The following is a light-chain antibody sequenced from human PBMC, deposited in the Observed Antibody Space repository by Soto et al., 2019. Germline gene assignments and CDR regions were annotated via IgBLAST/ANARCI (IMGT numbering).Light chain of an antibody. V-gene: IGKV3-11*01. CDR3: QQRTSWPPA. CDR1: QSVSNY. Sequence: EIVLTQSPATLSLSPGERATLSGRASQSVSNYLAWFQQKPGQAPRLLIYDASNRATGIPARFSGCGSGTDFTLTISRLEPEDFAIYYCQQRTSWPPAFGQGTRLEIK. J-gene: IGKJ5*01. CDR2: DAS.